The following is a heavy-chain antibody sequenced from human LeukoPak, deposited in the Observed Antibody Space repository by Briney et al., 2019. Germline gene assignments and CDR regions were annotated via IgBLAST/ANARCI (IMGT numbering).Heavy chain of an antibody. V-gene: IGHV3-21*01. CDR3: ARSCGGDCYPDY. CDR2: ISSSSYI. CDR1: GFTFSSYS. D-gene: IGHD2-21*02. J-gene: IGHJ4*02. Sequence: PGGSLRLSCAASGFTFSSYSMNWVRQAPGKGLEWVSSISSSSYIYYADSVKGRFTISRDNAKNSLYLQMNSLRAEDTAVYYCARSCGGDCYPDYWGQGTLVTVSS.